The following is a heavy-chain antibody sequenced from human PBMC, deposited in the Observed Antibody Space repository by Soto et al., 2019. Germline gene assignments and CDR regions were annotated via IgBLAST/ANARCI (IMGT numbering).Heavy chain of an antibody. CDR1: GYAFSHND. Sequence: QVQLVQSGAEVKKPGASVKVSCQASGYAFSHNDISWVRQGTGQGREWMGWMSPNSGNGGDAQKFQGRVTMTRDTSTSTAYMELSSLTSDDAASYYCARMATSGTLKWFDPWGQGTLVTVSS. J-gene: IGHJ5*02. V-gene: IGHV1-8*01. CDR2: MSPNSGNG. CDR3: ARMATSGTLKWFDP.